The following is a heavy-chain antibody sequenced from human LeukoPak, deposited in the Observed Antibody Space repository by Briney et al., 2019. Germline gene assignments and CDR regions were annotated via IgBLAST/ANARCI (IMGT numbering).Heavy chain of an antibody. CDR3: AKDRYSYAFEYSDS. D-gene: IGHD5-18*01. CDR2: ISNDGSKK. V-gene: IGHV3-30*18. Sequence: GGSLRLSCAASGFTFSSYGMHWVRQAPGKGLDWVAVISNDGSKKYYADFVKGRFTISRDNSKNTLSLQVSSLRTEDTAVYYCAKDRYSYAFEYSDSWGQGTLVTVSS. J-gene: IGHJ4*02. CDR1: GFTFSSYG.